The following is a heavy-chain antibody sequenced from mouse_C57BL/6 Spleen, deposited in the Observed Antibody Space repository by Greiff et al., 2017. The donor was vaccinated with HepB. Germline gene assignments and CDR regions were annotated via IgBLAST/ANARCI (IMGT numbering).Heavy chain of an antibody. Sequence: VQVVESGPGLVAPSQSLSITCTVSGFSLTSYGVDWVRQSPGKGLEWLGVIWGVGSTNYNSALKSRLSISKDNSKSQVFLKMNSLQTDDTAMYYCASINYYGSRAMDYWGQGTSVTVSS. CDR3: ASINYYGSRAMDY. CDR2: IWGVGST. D-gene: IGHD1-1*01. V-gene: IGHV2-6*01. CDR1: GFSLTSYG. J-gene: IGHJ4*01.